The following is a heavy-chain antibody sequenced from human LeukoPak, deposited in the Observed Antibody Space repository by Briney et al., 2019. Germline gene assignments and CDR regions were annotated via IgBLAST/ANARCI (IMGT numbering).Heavy chain of an antibody. D-gene: IGHD6-13*01. J-gene: IGHJ4*02. Sequence: GESLKISCKGSGYSFTSYWIGWVRQMPGKGLEWMGIIYPGDSDTRYSPSPQGQVTISADKSISTAYLQWSSLKASDTAMYYCARRGIAAAGIGLNYFDYWGQGTLVTVSS. V-gene: IGHV5-51*01. CDR2: IYPGDSDT. CDR3: ARRGIAAAGIGLNYFDY. CDR1: GYSFTSYW.